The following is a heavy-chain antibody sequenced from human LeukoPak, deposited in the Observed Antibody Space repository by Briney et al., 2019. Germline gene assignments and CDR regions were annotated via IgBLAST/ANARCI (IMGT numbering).Heavy chain of an antibody. CDR1: GGSISSSSYY. J-gene: IGHJ4*02. D-gene: IGHD4-23*01. CDR2: IYYSGST. V-gene: IGHV4-39*01. CDR3: AYGSNSAADH. Sequence: PSETLSLTCTVSGGSISSSSYYWGWIRQPPGKGLEWIGSIYYSGSTYYNPSLKSRVTISVDTSKNQFSLNLNSVTAADTAVYYCAYGSNSAADHWGQGTLVTVSS.